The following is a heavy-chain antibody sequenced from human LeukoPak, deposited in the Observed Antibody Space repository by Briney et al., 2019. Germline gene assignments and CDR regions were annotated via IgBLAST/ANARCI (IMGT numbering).Heavy chain of an antibody. J-gene: IGHJ3*02. Sequence: GGSLRLSCAASGFSFADYDMNWVRQVPGKGLEWVSGIDYNGLSARYATSVEGRFSISRDNAKNSLYLQMNSLRAEDTALYYCARDDYGTSSLHPFDTWGQGTMVTVSS. CDR3: ARDDYGTSSLHPFDT. CDR2: IDYNGLSA. V-gene: IGHV3-20*04. D-gene: IGHD4-17*01. CDR1: GFSFADYD.